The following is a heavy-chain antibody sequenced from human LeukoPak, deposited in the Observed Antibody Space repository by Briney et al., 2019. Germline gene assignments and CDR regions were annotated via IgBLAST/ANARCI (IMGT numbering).Heavy chain of an antibody. Sequence: PSETLSLTCTVSGGSISSSSYYWGWIRQPPGKGLEWVSSISSSSSYIYYADSVKGRFTISRDNAKNSLYLEMNSLRAEDTAVYYCARDGGDCIIDNCYPEGYFDVWGQGTLVTVSS. J-gene: IGHJ4*02. CDR3: ARDGGDCIIDNCYPEGYFDV. CDR2: ISSSSSYI. V-gene: IGHV3-21*06. CDR1: GGSISSSS. D-gene: IGHD2-21*01.